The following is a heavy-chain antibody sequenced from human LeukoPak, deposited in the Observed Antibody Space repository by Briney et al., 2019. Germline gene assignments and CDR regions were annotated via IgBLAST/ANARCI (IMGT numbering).Heavy chain of an antibody. D-gene: IGHD3-10*01. CDR2: IYYSGST. V-gene: IGHV4-59*08. CDR1: GGSISSYY. J-gene: IGHJ4*02. Sequence: PSETLSLTCTVSGGSISSYYWTWIPQPPGKGLEWIGYIYYSGSTSYNPSLKSRVTMSVDTSKNHFSLKLSSVTAADTAVYYCARLHHYGSGSYLPDYWGQGTLVTVSS. CDR3: ARLHHYGSGSYLPDY.